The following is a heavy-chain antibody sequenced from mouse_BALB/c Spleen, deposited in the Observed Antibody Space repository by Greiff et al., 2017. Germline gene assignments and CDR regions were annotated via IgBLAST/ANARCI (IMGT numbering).Heavy chain of an antibody. J-gene: IGHJ2*01. Sequence: EVQLQQSGPSLVKPSHTLSLTCSVTGYSITSCYWHWIRKFPGHKLEYMGYISYSGSTYYNPSLKSRTSITRDTSKNQYYLQLNSVTTEDTATYYSAKGGLRSVFDYWGQGTTLTVSS. CDR1: GYSITSCY. CDR3: AKGGLRSVFDY. CDR2: ISYSGST. D-gene: IGHD2-2*01. V-gene: IGHV3-8*02.